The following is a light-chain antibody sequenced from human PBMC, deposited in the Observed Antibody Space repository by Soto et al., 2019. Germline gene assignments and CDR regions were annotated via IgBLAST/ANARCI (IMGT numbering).Light chain of an antibody. Sequence: EIVLTQSPGTLSLSPGERATLSCRASQSVTSNYLAWYQQKPGQAPRLLIYGASSRATGIPDRFSGSGSGTDFTLTIIRLEPEDFAVYYCQQYGSSPLTFGQGAKVEIK. CDR3: QQYGSSPLT. CDR2: GAS. CDR1: QSVTSNY. V-gene: IGKV3-20*01. J-gene: IGKJ1*01.